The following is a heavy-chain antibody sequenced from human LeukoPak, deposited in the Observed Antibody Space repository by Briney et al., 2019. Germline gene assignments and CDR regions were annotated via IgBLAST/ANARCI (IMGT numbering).Heavy chain of an antibody. CDR1: GFTFSSYG. D-gene: IGHD3-16*02. J-gene: IGHJ4*02. Sequence: GGCLRLSCAAAGFTFSSYGMHWVRQAPGKGLEWVAFIRYDGSNKYYADSVKGRFTISRDNSKNTLYLQMNSLRAEDTAVYYCAKEGGAYYDYVWGSYRPGEIDYWGQGTLVTVSS. CDR3: AKEGGAYYDYVWGSYRPGEIDY. CDR2: IRYDGSNK. V-gene: IGHV3-30*02.